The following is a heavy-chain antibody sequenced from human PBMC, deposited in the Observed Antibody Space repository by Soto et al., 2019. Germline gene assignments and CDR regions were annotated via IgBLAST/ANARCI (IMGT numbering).Heavy chain of an antibody. J-gene: IGHJ4*02. CDR1: GYAFTTYG. CDR3: ARGRYGDY. D-gene: IGHD1-1*01. V-gene: IGHV1-18*01. CDR2: ISAHNGNT. Sequence: QVHLVQSGAEVKKPGASVKVSCKGSGYAFTTYGITWVRQAPGPGLEWMGWISAHNGNTNYAQKLQGRVTVNRDTSTSTAYMELRSLRADYTAVYYCARGRYGDYWGQGALVTVSS.